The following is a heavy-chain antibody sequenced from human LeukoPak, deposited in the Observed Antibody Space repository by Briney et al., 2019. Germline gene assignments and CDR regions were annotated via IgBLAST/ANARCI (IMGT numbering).Heavy chain of an antibody. CDR2: IETGGAST. CDR1: GFTFSSYG. V-gene: IGHV3-23*05. D-gene: IGHD3-3*01. Sequence: PGGTLRLSCAASGFTFSSYGMSWVRQAPGKGLEWVSAIETGGASTYYADSVKGRFTISRDNSKNTLYLQMNSLRAEDTAIYYCARDERLLSFLKWGQGTLVTVSS. J-gene: IGHJ4*02. CDR3: ARDERLLSFLK.